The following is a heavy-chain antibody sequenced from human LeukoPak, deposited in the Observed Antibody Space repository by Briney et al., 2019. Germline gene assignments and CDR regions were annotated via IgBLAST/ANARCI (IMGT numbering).Heavy chain of an antibody. Sequence: ASVKVSCKASGYTFTSYYIHWVRQAPGQGLGWMGIIIPSDGSTSYAQKFQGRVTMTRDTSTSTVYMELSSLRSEDTAVYYCARGKVVTMVRGVIITYFDYWGQGTLVTVSS. J-gene: IGHJ4*02. CDR3: ARGKVVTMVRGVIITYFDY. CDR2: IIPSDGST. D-gene: IGHD3-10*01. V-gene: IGHV1-46*01. CDR1: GYTFTSYY.